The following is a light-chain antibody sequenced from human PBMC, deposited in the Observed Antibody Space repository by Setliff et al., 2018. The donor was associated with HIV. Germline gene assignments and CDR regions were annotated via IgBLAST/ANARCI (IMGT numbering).Light chain of an antibody. J-gene: IGLJ1*01. CDR2: SFT. CDR3: QSYDSSLSGYV. Sequence: QSALTQPPSVSGAPGQRVTISCTGSSSNIGAGFDVHWYQQFPGTAPKLLIYSFTNRPSGVPDRFSGSKSGTSASLAIAGLPAEDEADYYCQSYDSSLSGYVFGTGTKVTVL. CDR1: SSNIGAGFD. V-gene: IGLV1-40*01.